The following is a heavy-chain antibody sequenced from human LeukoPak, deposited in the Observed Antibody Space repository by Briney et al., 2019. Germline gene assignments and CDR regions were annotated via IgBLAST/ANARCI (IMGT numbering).Heavy chain of an antibody. D-gene: IGHD6-19*01. CDR3: AKGSAVADIYFDY. J-gene: IGHJ4*02. V-gene: IGHV3-23*01. CDR2: MSASDAGT. CDR1: GFTFSSTT. Sequence: GGSLRLPCVASGFTFSSTTMGWVRQAPGKGLEWVSTMSASDAGTYYADSVKGRFTISRDNSKNTLYLQMNSLRAEDTAVYYCAKGSAVADIYFDYWGQGTLVTVSS.